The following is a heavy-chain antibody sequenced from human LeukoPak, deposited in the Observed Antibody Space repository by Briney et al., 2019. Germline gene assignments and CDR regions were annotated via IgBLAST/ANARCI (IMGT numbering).Heavy chain of an antibody. CDR3: ARDVGYYYDKGRWFDP. CDR1: GYTFTIYG. CDR2: ISAYNGNT. V-gene: IGHV1-18*01. Sequence: ASVKVSCKASGYTFTIYGISWVRQAPGQGLEWMGWISAYNGNTNYAQKLQGRVTMTTDTSTSTAYMELRSLRSDDTAVYYCARDVGYYYDKGRWFDPWGQGTLVTVSS. D-gene: IGHD3-22*01. J-gene: IGHJ5*02.